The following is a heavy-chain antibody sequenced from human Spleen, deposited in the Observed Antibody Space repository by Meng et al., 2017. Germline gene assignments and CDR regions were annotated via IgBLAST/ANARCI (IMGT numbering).Heavy chain of an antibody. CDR2: IHYSGST. CDR3: ARLTPAIDY. V-gene: IGHV4-30-4*08. D-gene: IGHD4-23*01. Sequence: QVQLQESGPGLVKPSQTLSLTCTVSGGSISSGTYYWGWIRQLPGKGLEWIAYIHYSGSTYYSPSLKSRVTISLDTSKNQFSLKLSSVTAADTAVYYCARLTPAIDYWGQGTLVT. J-gene: IGHJ4*02. CDR1: GGSISSGTYY.